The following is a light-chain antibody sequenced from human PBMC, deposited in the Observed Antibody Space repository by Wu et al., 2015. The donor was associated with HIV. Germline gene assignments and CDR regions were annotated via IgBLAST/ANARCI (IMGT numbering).Light chain of an antibody. CDR3: QRYAT. J-gene: IGKJ5*01. CDR1: QRIGNS. CDR2: DAS. V-gene: IGKV3-11*01. Sequence: PGERATLSCRASQRIGNSLAWYQQKPGRAPRLLIYDASNRATGIPARFSGSGSGTDFTLTISSLQPEDVGTYYCQRYATFGPGTRLDMK.